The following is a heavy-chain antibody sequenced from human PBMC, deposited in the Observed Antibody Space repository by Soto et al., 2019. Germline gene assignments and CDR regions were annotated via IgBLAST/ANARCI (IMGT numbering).Heavy chain of an antibody. J-gene: IGHJ5*02. D-gene: IGHD3-10*01. Sequence: PSENRNIAVYVNGVALSSGRFIRSWIRQHPGKGLEWIGYIYYSVSTYYNPSLKSRVTISVDTSKNQFSLKLSSVTAADTAVYYCARANRITMVRGVIFNWFDPWGQGTLVTVPQ. V-gene: IGHV4-31*03. CDR2: IYYSVST. CDR1: GVALSSGRFI. CDR3: ARANRITMVRGVIFNWFDP.